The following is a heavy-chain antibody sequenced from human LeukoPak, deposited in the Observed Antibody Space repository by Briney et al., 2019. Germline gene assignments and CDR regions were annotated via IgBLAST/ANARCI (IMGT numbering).Heavy chain of an antibody. D-gene: IGHD5-24*01. CDR1: GFSFSNYF. J-gene: IGHJ4*02. CDR2: IKQDESTR. CDR3: VRWRWHPSEFDN. V-gene: IGHV3-7*01. Sequence: GGSLRLSCAASGFSFSNYFMGWVRQAPGKGLEAVAYIKQDESTRDYVDSVKGRFTISRDNAKNSFYLQMNSLRAEDTAVYYCVRWRWHPSEFDNWGQGALVTV.